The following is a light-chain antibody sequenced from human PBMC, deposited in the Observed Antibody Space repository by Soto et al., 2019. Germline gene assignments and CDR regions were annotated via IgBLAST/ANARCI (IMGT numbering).Light chain of an antibody. J-gene: IGLJ2*01. V-gene: IGLV1-40*01. CDR2: GNS. CDR3: QSYDSSLSIVV. CDR1: ISNIGAGYD. Sequence: QPVLTQPPSVSGAPGQRVTISCTGSISNIGAGYDVHWYQQLPGTAPKLLIYGNSNRPSGVPDRFSGSKSGTSASLAITGLQAEDEADYYCQSYDSSLSIVVFGGGTKLTVL.